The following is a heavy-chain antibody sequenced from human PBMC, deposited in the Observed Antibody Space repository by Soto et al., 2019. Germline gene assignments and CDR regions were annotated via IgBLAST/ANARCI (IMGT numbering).Heavy chain of an antibody. CDR1: GYTFTSYY. D-gene: IGHD3-22*01. Sequence: GASVKVSCKASGYTFTSYYMHWVRQAPGQGLEWMGIINPSGGSTNYAQKFQGRVTMTRDTSTSTAYMELRSLRSDDTAVYYCARDPRGNHYYDSSDSSFDYWGQGTLVTVSS. CDR3: ARDPRGNHYYDSSDSSFDY. J-gene: IGHJ4*02. CDR2: INPSGGST. V-gene: IGHV1-46*01.